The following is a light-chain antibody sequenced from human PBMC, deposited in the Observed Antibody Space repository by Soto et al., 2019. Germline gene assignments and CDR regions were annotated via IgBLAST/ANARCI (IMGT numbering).Light chain of an antibody. CDR2: DAS. Sequence: EIVLTQSPATLSLSPGERATLSCRASQSVSSYLAWYQQKPGQAPRLLIYDASNRATGIPARFSGSGSETDCTLSISSLEPEDFAVYYCQQRSNWPPLTFGGGTNVESK. CDR1: QSVSSY. V-gene: IGKV3-11*01. J-gene: IGKJ4*01. CDR3: QQRSNWPPLT.